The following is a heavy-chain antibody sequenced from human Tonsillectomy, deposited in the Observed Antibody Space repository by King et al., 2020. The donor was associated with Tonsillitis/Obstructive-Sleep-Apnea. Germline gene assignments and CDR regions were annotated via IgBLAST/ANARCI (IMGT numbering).Heavy chain of an antibody. V-gene: IGHV4-34*01. D-gene: IGHD3-10*01. CDR2: INHSGST. J-gene: IGHJ3*02. Sequence: VQLQQWGAGLLKPSETLSLTCAVYGVSFSGYYWSWIRQPPGKGLEWIGEINHSGSTNYNPSLKSRVTISVDTSKNQFSLKLSSVTAADTAVYYCARVLLWFGERRDAFDIWGQGTMVTVSS. CDR3: ARVLLWFGERRDAFDI. CDR1: GVSFSGYY.